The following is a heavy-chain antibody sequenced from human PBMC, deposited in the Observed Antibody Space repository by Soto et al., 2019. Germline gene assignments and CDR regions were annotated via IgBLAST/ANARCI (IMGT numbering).Heavy chain of an antibody. CDR2: INAGNGNT. J-gene: IGHJ4*02. CDR1: GYTFTSYA. V-gene: IGHV1-3*01. Sequence: SVKVSCKASGYTFTSYAMHWVRQAPGQRLEWMGWINAGNGNTKYSQKFQGRVTITRDTSASTAYMELSSLRSEDTAVYYCARGPWELSLRTLPNYWGQGTLVTVSS. CDR3: ARGPWELSLRTLPNY. D-gene: IGHD1-26*01.